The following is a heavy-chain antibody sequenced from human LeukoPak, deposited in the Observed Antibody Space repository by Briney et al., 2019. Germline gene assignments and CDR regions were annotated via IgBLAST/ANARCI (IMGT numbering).Heavy chain of an antibody. J-gene: IGHJ4*02. CDR1: GGTLSGYA. Sequence: ASVKVSCKASGGTLSGYAISWVRQAPGQGLEWMGGIIPLFGTANYAQKFLGRVIITADESTSTTHMYLSSLKSEDTAVYYCAREWAGYGSGSYYYYWGQGTLVTVSS. CDR3: AREWAGYGSGSYYYY. CDR2: IIPLFGTA. D-gene: IGHD3-10*01. V-gene: IGHV1-69*13.